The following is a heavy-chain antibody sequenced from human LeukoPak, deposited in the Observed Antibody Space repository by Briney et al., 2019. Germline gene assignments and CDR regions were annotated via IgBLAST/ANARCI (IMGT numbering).Heavy chain of an antibody. CDR3: ARHERGAENLDY. CDR2: VSYSGRT. Sequence: SETLSLTCTVPGASISNYYWSWIRQPPGKGLECIGYVSYSGRTNHNPSLKSRVTISADTPKNQFSLKLTSVTAADTAVYYCARHERGAENLDYWGQGTLVTVSS. J-gene: IGHJ4*02. CDR1: GASISNYY. V-gene: IGHV4-59*08. D-gene: IGHD1-1*01.